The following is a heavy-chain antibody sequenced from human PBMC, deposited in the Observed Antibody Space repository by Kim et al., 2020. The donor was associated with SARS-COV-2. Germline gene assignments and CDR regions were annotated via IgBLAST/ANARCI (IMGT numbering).Heavy chain of an antibody. CDR1: GYSFTSYW. CDR3: AREWGYDFWSGPRDAFDI. CDR2: IYPGDSDT. J-gene: IGHJ3*02. Sequence: GESLKISCKGSGYSFTSYWIGWVRQMPGKGLEWMGIIYPGDSDTRYSPSFQGQVTISADKSISTAYLQWSSLKASDTAMYYCAREWGYDFWSGPRDAFDIWGQGTMVTVSS. D-gene: IGHD3-3*01. V-gene: IGHV5-51*01.